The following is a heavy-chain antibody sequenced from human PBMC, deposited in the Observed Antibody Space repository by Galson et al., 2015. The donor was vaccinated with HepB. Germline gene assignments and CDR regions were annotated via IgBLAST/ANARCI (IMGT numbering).Heavy chain of an antibody. D-gene: IGHD3-22*01. Sequence: SLRLSCAASGFTFSSYAMHWVRQAPGKGLEWVAVISYDGSNKYYADSVKGRFTISRDNSKNTLYLQMNSLRAEDTAVYYCAREPDSSGFNYYYYYMDVWGKGTTVTVSS. CDR1: GFTFSSYA. CDR2: ISYDGSNK. CDR3: AREPDSSGFNYYYYYMDV. J-gene: IGHJ6*03. V-gene: IGHV3-30-3*01.